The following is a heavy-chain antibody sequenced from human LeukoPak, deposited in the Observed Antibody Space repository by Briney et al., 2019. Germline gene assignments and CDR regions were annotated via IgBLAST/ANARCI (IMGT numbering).Heavy chain of an antibody. D-gene: IGHD1-26*01. CDR3: ARTKSSGSFDY. Sequence: ASVKVSCKASGYTFTSYGISWVRQAPGQGLECVGWISAYNGNTNYAQKLQGRVTMTTDTYTSKAYMELRSVRSDDTAVYSCARTKSSGSFDYWGQGTLVTVPS. J-gene: IGHJ4*02. CDR1: GYTFTSYG. V-gene: IGHV1-18*01. CDR2: ISAYNGNT.